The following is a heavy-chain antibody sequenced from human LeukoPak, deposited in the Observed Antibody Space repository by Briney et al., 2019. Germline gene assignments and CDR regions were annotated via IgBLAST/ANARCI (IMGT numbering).Heavy chain of an antibody. CDR3: ARDGGYCSSTSCYEFDY. D-gene: IGHD2-2*01. Sequence: GGSLRLSCAAPGFTFSSYGMHRVRQAPGKGLEWVAVIWYDGSNKSYADAVKGRFTISRDNSKNTLYLQMSSLRAEDTAVYYCARDGGYCSSTSCYEFDYWGQGTLVTVSS. J-gene: IGHJ4*02. CDR1: GFTFSSYG. V-gene: IGHV3-33*01. CDR2: IWYDGSNK.